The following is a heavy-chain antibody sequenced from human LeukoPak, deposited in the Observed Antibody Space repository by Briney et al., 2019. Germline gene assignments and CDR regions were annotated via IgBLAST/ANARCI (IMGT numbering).Heavy chain of an antibody. D-gene: IGHD3-16*01. Sequence: SETLSLTCTVSGGSISNYYWSWIRQPPGKGLEWIGYIYYSGSTNYNPSLKSRVTISVDTSKNQFSLKLSSVTAADTAVYYCARGSYDFVRDWGQGTLVTVSS. CDR1: GGSISNYY. CDR3: ARGSYDFVRD. V-gene: IGHV4-59*01. J-gene: IGHJ4*02. CDR2: IYYSGST.